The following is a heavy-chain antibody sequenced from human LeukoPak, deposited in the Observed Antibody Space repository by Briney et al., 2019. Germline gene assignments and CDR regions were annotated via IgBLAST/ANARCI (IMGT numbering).Heavy chain of an antibody. D-gene: IGHD3-9*01. CDR2: IYHSGST. CDR1: GYSISSGYY. V-gene: IGHV4-38-2*02. Sequence: PSETLSLTCTVSGYSISSGYYWGWIRQPPGKGLEWIGSIYHSGSTYYNPSLKSRVTISVDTSKNQFSLKLSSVTAADTAVYYCARVGDYDILTGYSYNWFDPWGQGTLVTVSS. J-gene: IGHJ5*02. CDR3: ARVGDYDILTGYSYNWFDP.